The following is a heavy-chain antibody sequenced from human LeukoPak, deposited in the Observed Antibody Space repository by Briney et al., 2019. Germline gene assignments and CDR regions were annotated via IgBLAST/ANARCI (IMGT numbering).Heavy chain of an antibody. CDR1: GGSFSGYY. V-gene: IGHV4-34*01. Sequence: PSETLSLTCAVYGGSFSGYYWSWIRQPPGKGLEWIGEINHGGSTNYNPSLKSRVTISVDTSKNQFSLKLSSVTAADTAVYYCASAIQLWLFDHLSAFDYWGQGTLVTVSS. J-gene: IGHJ4*02. D-gene: IGHD5-18*01. CDR3: ASAIQLWLFDHLSAFDY. CDR2: INHGGST.